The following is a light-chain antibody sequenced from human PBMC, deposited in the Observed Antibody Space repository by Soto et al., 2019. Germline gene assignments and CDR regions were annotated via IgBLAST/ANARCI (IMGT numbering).Light chain of an antibody. Sequence: EIVLTQSPGTLSLSPGERATLSCRASQSASSSYLAWYQQKPGQAPRLLMYGTSSRATGIPDRFSGSGSGTDFTLTISRLEPEDFAVYYCQQYGGSPLTFGGGTKVEIK. CDR3: QQYGGSPLT. V-gene: IGKV3-20*01. CDR2: GTS. J-gene: IGKJ4*01. CDR1: QSASSSY.